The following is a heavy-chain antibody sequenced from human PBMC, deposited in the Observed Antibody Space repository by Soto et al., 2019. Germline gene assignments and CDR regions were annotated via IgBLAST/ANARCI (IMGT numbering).Heavy chain of an antibody. Sequence: QLQLQESGPGLVKPSETLSLTCTVSGGSISSSSYYWGWIRQPPGKGLEWIGSIYYSGSTYYNPSLKSRVTISVDTSKNQFSLKLSSVTAADTAVYYCARHPHLYCTNGVCYTRYYYYGMDVWGQGTTVTVSS. CDR2: IYYSGST. V-gene: IGHV4-39*01. D-gene: IGHD2-8*01. CDR3: ARHPHLYCTNGVCYTRYYYYGMDV. CDR1: GGSISSSSYY. J-gene: IGHJ6*02.